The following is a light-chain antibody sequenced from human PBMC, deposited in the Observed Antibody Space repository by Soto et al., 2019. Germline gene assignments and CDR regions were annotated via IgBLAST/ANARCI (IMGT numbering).Light chain of an antibody. V-gene: IGLV4-60*02. CDR3: ETWDSNTHTV. CDR1: SGHSSYI. J-gene: IGLJ3*02. Sequence: QLVLTQSSSASASLGSSVKLTCTLSSGHSSYIIAWHQQQPGKAPPYLMKLEGRGSYNKGSGVPDRFSGSTSGADRYLTISNLQFEDEADYYCETWDSNTHTVFGGGTMVTFL. CDR2: LEGRGSY.